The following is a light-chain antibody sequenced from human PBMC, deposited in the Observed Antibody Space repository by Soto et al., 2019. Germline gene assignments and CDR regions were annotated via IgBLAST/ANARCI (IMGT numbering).Light chain of an antibody. CDR1: QTVGRN. CDR2: GAS. Sequence: EIVMTQSPATLSLSPGERATLSCRASQTVGRNLAWYQQKPGQSPRLLICGASSGATGVPARFSGSGSGKGFTLIIDSLSSEVSAVYYCHEYNSWPNTFGQGTQVEIK. V-gene: IGKV3-15*01. CDR3: HEYNSWPNT. J-gene: IGKJ1*01.